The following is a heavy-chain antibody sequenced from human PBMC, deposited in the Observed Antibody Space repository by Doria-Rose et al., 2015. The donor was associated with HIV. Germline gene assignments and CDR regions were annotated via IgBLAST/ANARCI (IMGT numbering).Heavy chain of an antibody. J-gene: IGHJ4*02. D-gene: IGHD6-13*01. CDR3: ARIKSSRWYHKYYFDF. CDR2: IVSDDER. Sequence: QESGPVLVKPTETLTLTCTVSGVSLSSPGMGVSWIRQPPGKALEWLANIVSDDERSYKTSLKSRLTIARGTSKSQVVLTMTDMDPVDTATYYCARIKSSRWYHKYYFDFWGQGTLVTVPA. V-gene: IGHV2-26*01. CDR1: GVSLSSPGMG.